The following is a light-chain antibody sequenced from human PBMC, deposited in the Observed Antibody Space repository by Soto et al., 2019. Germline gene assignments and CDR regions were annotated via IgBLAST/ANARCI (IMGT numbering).Light chain of an antibody. V-gene: IGKV3-20*01. J-gene: IGKJ2*01. CDR2: AAS. Sequence: EIVLTQSPGTLSLSPGERATLSCRASQSLSSSYVVWYQQKPGQAPRLLIYAASRRATGIPDRFSGSGSATEYTLTISRLEPEDFAVYNCQQQGTFGQGTKLEIK. CDR1: QSLSSSY. CDR3: QQQGT.